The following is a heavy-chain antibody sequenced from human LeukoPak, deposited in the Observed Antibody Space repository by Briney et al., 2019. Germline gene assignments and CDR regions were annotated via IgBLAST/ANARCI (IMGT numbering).Heavy chain of an antibody. D-gene: IGHD2-2*01. V-gene: IGHV1-8*01. CDR2: MSPNSGNT. CDR3: ATDLGSKREYPPSSDY. J-gene: IGHJ4*02. CDR1: GYTFTSYD. Sequence: ASVKVSCKASGYTFTSYDINWMRQATGQGLEWMGWMSPNSGNTGYAQKFQGRVTMTRDTSTGTAYLELSSLRSEDTAVYYCATDLGSKREYPPSSDYWGQGTLVTVSS.